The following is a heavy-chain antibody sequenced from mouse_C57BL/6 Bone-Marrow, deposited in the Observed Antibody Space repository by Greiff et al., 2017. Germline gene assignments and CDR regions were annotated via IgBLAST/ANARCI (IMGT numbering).Heavy chain of an antibody. Sequence: VQLQQPGAELVKPGASVKLSCKASGYTFTSYWMHWVKQRPGRGLEWIGRIAPHSSGTKYNDKFKSKATLTVDKPSSKAYRQLGSLTSEDSAVYYSARGPYEGRRRGAMDDWGQGTSVTVSS. J-gene: IGHJ4*01. V-gene: IGHV1-72*01. CDR2: IAPHSSGT. CDR3: ARGPYEGRRRGAMDD. D-gene: IGHD2-14*01. CDR1: GYTFTSYW.